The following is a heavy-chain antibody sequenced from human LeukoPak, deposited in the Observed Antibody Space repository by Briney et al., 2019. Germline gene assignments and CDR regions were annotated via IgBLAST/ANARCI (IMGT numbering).Heavy chain of an antibody. CDR1: GYTFTGYY. D-gene: IGHD3-10*01. J-gene: IGHJ4*02. Sequence: ASVKVSCKASGYTFTGYYMHWVRQAPEQGLEWMGRINPNRGGTNYAQKFQGRVTMTRDTSISTAYMELSRLRSDDTAAYYCARDYMTMVRGAETVAYWGQGTLVTVSS. V-gene: IGHV1-2*06. CDR2: INPNRGGT. CDR3: ARDYMTMVRGAETVAY.